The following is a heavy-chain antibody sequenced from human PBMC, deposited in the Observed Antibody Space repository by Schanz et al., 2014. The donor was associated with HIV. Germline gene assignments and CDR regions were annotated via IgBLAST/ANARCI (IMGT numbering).Heavy chain of an antibody. V-gene: IGHV3-33*06. Sequence: QVQLVESGGCVVQPWRSLRLSCAASGFIFSSYGMHWVRQAPGKGLEWVAVTWYDGSNKYYADSVKGRFTISRDNSKNTLFLQMNSLRAEDTAVYYCAKIISGSPYYYYGLDVWGLGTTVTVSS. CDR2: TWYDGSNK. D-gene: IGHD1-26*01. J-gene: IGHJ6*02. CDR3: AKIISGSPYYYYGLDV. CDR1: GFIFSSYG.